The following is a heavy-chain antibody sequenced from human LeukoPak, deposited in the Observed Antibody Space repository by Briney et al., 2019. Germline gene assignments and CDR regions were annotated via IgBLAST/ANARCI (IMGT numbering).Heavy chain of an antibody. CDR2: VSWNSGSI. D-gene: IGHD5-18*01. Sequence: GGSLRLSCAASGFTFDNYAMHWVRQAPGKGLEWVSSVSWNSGSIVYADSVKGRFTISRDNAKNTLYLQMNSLRAEDTAVYYCARDAVDTANAVWGQGTTVTVSS. CDR3: ARDAVDTANAV. CDR1: GFTFDNYA. J-gene: IGHJ6*02. V-gene: IGHV3-9*01.